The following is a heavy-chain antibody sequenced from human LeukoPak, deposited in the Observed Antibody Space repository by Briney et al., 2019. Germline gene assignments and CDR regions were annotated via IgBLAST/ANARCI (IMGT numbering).Heavy chain of an antibody. CDR2: INPNSGGT. V-gene: IGHV1-2*02. J-gene: IGHJ4*02. CDR1: GYTFTGYY. D-gene: IGHD2-8*01. CDR3: ARDEGYCTNDVCLATIGHFDY. Sequence: ASVKVSRTASGYTFTGYYIHWVRQAPGQGLEWMGWINPNSGGTKYAQKFQGRVTMTRDTSISTANMELSRLRSDDTAVYYCARDEGYCTNDVCLATIGHFDYWGQGTLVTVSS.